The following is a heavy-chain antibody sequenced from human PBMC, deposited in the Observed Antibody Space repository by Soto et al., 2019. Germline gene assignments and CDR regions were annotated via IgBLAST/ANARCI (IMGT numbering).Heavy chain of an antibody. CDR1: GASIITDNYF. Sequence: SETLSLTCTVSGASIITDNYFWVWIRQTPRRGLELIGSISYSGRTYDNPSLQSRVTISIDASKNQFSLKLTSVTTADTAVYYSARRRASDYGGNHHPYYFDRWGKGALVTVAS. D-gene: IGHD4-17*01. CDR3: ARRRASDYGGNHHPYYFDR. CDR2: ISYSGRT. J-gene: IGHJ4*02. V-gene: IGHV4-39*01.